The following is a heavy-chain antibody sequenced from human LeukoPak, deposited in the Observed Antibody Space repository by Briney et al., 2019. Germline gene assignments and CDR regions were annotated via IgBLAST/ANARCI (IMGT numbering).Heavy chain of an antibody. V-gene: IGHV3-7*01. CDR3: AREMYYYDSSGYYPFDY. Sequence: GGSLRLSCAVSGFTFSGFWMSWSRQAPGKGLEWVASINSDGSEGYYADVVKGRFTISRDNSKNTLYLQMNSLRAEDTAVYYCAREMYYYDSSGYYPFDYWGQGTLVTVSS. CDR1: GFTFSGFW. D-gene: IGHD3-22*01. J-gene: IGHJ4*02. CDR2: INSDGSEG.